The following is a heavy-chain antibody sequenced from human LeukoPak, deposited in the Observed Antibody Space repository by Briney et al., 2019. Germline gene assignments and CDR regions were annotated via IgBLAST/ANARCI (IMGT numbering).Heavy chain of an antibody. V-gene: IGHV1-69*05. CDR1: GGTFSSYA. CDR3: ARETGRLVSRFRYMDV. Sequence: GASVKVSCKASGGTFSSYAISWVRQAPGQGLEWMGGIIPIFGTANYAQKFQGRVTITTDESTSTAYMELSSLRSEDTAVYYCARETGRLVSRFRYMDVWGKGTTVTVSS. D-gene: IGHD3-9*01. CDR2: IIPIFGTA. J-gene: IGHJ6*03.